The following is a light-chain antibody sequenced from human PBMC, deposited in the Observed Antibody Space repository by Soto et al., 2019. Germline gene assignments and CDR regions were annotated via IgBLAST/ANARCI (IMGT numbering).Light chain of an antibody. V-gene: IGKV3-11*01. CDR3: QQRSNWLVT. J-gene: IGKJ2*01. Sequence: IVLTQSPATLSLSPGERATLSCRASQSVGSYLAWYQQKPGQAPRLLIYDASNRATGIPARFSGSGSGTDFTLTISSLEPEDFAVYYCQQRSNWLVTFGQGTKLEIK. CDR1: QSVGSY. CDR2: DAS.